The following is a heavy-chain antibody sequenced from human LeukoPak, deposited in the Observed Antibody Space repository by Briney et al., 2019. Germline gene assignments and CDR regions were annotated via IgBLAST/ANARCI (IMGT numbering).Heavy chain of an antibody. CDR2: ISASGAST. D-gene: IGHD6-6*01. J-gene: IGHJ4*02. CDR1: GFTFSSYA. CDR3: AKGLSTRPLYYFNY. Sequence: GGSLRLSCAASGFTFSSYAMSWVRQAPGKGLEWVSVISASGASTYNADSVKGRFTISRDNSKNTLYLQMNSLRVEDTAVYYCAKGLSTRPLYYFNYWGQGTLVTVSS. V-gene: IGHV3-23*01.